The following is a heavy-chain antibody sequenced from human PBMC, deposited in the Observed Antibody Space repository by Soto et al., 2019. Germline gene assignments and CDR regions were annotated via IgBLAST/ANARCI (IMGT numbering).Heavy chain of an antibody. J-gene: IGHJ4*02. D-gene: IGHD3-10*01. CDR1: GGTFSSLA. V-gene: IGHV1-69*06. CDR3: PRSPGVFDY. Sequence: QVQLVQSGAEVKKPGSSVKVSCKASGGTFSSLAISWVRQAPGQGLEWMGGLVPVFGTANYAQKFQDRVTITADKSTSTSYIELSSLKSEDTAVYYCPRSPGVFDYWGQGPLATVSA. CDR2: LVPVFGTA.